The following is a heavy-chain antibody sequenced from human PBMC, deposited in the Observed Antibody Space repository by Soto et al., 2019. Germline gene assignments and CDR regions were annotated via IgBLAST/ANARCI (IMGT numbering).Heavy chain of an antibody. CDR2: ISYDGSNK. Sequence: QVQLVESGGGVVQPGRSLRLSCAASGFTFSSYAMHWVRQAPGKGLEWVAVISYDGSNKYYAESVKGRFTISRDNSKNTLYLQMNILRAEDTAVYYCAQPYYDSSGYYSYYGMDVWGQGTTVTVSS. D-gene: IGHD3-22*01. CDR1: GFTFSSYA. V-gene: IGHV3-30-3*01. CDR3: AQPYYDSSGYYSYYGMDV. J-gene: IGHJ6*02.